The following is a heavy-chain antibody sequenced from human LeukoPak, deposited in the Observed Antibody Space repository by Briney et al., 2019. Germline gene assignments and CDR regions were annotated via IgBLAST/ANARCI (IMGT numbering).Heavy chain of an antibody. CDR1: GFTFSSYA. J-gene: IGHJ4*02. D-gene: IGHD3-10*01. CDR2: ISGSGGST. V-gene: IGHV3-23*01. Sequence: GGSLRLSCAASGFTFSSYAMSWVRQAPGKGLEWVSAISGSGGSTYYADSVKGRFTISRDNSKNTLYLQMNSLRAEDTAVYYCAKDNRITMVRGVISFDYWGQGTLVTVSS. CDR3: AKDNRITMVRGVISFDY.